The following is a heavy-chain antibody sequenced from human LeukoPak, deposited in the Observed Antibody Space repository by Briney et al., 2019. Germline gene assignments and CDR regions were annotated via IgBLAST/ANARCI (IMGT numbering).Heavy chain of an antibody. J-gene: IGHJ4*02. CDR1: GFTFGSYS. CDR2: ISSSSSYI. Sequence: PGGSLRLSCAASGFTFGSYSMNWVRQAPGKGLEWVSSISSSSSYIYYADSVKGRFTISRDNAKNSLYLQMNSLRAEDTAVYYCAREGFLEWLPFYWGQGTLVTVSS. CDR3: AREGFLEWLPFY. D-gene: IGHD3-3*01. V-gene: IGHV3-21*01.